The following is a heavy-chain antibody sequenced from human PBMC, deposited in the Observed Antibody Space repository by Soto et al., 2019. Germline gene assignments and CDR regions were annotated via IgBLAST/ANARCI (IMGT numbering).Heavy chain of an antibody. CDR3: ASQVSGTGISAFDI. D-gene: IGHD6-19*01. J-gene: IGHJ3*02. V-gene: IGHV4-39*01. CDR1: GGSISSSSYY. CDR2: IYYSGST. Sequence: PSETLSLTCTVSGGSISSSSYYWGWIRQPPGKGLEWIGSIYYSGSTYYNPSLKSRVTISVDTSKNQFSLKLSSVTAADTAVYYCASQVSGTGISAFDIWGQGTMVTVSS.